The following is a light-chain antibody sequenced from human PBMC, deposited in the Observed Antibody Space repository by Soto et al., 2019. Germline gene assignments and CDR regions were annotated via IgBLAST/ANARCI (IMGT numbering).Light chain of an antibody. V-gene: IGKV1-5*03. J-gene: IGKJ1*01. CDR3: QHYNSYSEA. CDR1: QTISSW. CDR2: KAS. Sequence: DIQMTRSPSTLSGSVGDRVTITCRASQTISSWLAWYQQKPGKAPKLLIYKASTLKSGVPSRFSGSGSGTEFTHTISSLQPDDFATYYCQHYNSYSEAFGQGTKVDIK.